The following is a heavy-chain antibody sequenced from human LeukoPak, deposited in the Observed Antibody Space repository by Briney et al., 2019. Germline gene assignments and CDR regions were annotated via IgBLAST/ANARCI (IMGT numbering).Heavy chain of an antibody. CDR2: IYYSGST. Sequence: PSETLSLTCTVSDGSISSYYWSWIWQPPGKGLEWIGYIYYSGSTSYNPSLKSRVTISLDTSKNQVSLKLSSVTAADTAVYYCARDRHSFGGWGQGTLVTVSS. CDR1: DGSISSYY. D-gene: IGHD5-18*01. V-gene: IGHV4-59*01. CDR3: ARDRHSFGG. J-gene: IGHJ4*02.